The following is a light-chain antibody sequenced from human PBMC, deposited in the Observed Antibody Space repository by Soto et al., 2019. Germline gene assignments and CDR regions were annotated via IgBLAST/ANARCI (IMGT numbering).Light chain of an antibody. J-gene: IGKJ2*01. CDR2: AAS. Sequence: IQMTQSPANVSASVLYGVTITCRSSQNIRTYLNWYQQKPGKAPNLLIYAASTLQGEVPSRFSGRGSGTDFTLTISSLQPEDFTTYYCQQSYSTPYTFGQGTKVDNK. CDR1: QNIRTY. CDR3: QQSYSTPYT. V-gene: IGKV1-39*01.